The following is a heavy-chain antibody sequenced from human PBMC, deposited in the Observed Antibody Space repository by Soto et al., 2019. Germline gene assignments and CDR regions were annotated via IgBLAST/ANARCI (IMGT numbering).Heavy chain of an antibody. Sequence: ASVKVSCKASGYTFTSYYMHWVRQAPGQGLEWMGIINPSGGSTSYAQKFQGRVTMTRDTSTSTVYMELSSLRSEDTAVYYCAKASLLGGWGTYYNVVFAYWGQGTLVIVSS. J-gene: IGHJ4*01. D-gene: IGHD3-10*01. CDR1: GYTFTSYY. CDR2: INPSGGST. CDR3: AKASLLGGWGTYYNVVFAY. V-gene: IGHV1-46*01.